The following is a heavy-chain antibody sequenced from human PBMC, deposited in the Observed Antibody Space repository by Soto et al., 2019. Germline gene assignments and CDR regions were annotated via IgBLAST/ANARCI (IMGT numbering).Heavy chain of an antibody. CDR3: ARHLTGEWYSSGNKTSYYYYYGMDV. J-gene: IGHJ6*02. D-gene: IGHD6-19*01. V-gene: IGHV4-39*01. CDR1: GGSISSSSYY. Sequence: SETLSLTCTVSGGSISSSSYYWGWIRQPPGKGLEWIGSIYYSGSTYYNPSLKSRVTISVDTSKNQFSLKLSSVTAADTAVYYCARHLTGEWYSSGNKTSYYYYYGMDVWGQGTTVTVSS. CDR2: IYYSGST.